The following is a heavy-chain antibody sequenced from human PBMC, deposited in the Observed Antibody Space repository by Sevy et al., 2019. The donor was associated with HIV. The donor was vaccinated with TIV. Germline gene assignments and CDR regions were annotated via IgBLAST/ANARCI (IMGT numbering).Heavy chain of an antibody. CDR1: GFSFSDYD. J-gene: IGHJ4*02. Sequence: GGPLRLSCAASGFSFSDYDMHWVRQAPGKGPDWVAVISHDERYKNYAESVKVRFTISRDNFKNTLFLQMDSLRPEDSAVYFCARLVCSGRDCYYLDSWGQGAQVTVSS. CDR3: ARLVCSGRDCYYLDS. V-gene: IGHV3-30*01. CDR2: ISHDERYK. D-gene: IGHD2-21*02.